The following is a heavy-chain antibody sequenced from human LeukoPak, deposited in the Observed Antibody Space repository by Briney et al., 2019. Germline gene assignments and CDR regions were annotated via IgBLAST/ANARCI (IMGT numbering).Heavy chain of an antibody. CDR2: INHSGST. CDR1: GGSISSGGYY. Sequence: SETLSLTCTVSGGSISSGGYYWSWIRQPPGKGLEWIGEINHSGSTNYNPSLKGRATISVDSSRNQFSLKLSSVTAADTAVYYCARDVDTVATVEDTDMVGRTYTMWFDPWGQGTLVTVSS. D-gene: IGHD5-18*01. J-gene: IGHJ5*02. CDR3: ARDVDTVATVEDTDMVGRTYTMWFDP. V-gene: IGHV4-39*07.